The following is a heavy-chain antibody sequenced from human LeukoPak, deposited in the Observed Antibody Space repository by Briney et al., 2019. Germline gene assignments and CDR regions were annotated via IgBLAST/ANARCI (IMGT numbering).Heavy chain of an antibody. V-gene: IGHV1-69*06. CDR3: ATDLQSDFWTGYYWEF. Sequence: SVTVSCKASGGSLNNYGVSWLRQAPGQGLEWMGRIITMFGTTIYAEKFQVRVTISADKSTDTAYVEVSRLSSDDTAVYYCATDLQSDFWTGYYWEFWGQGTLVTVSS. CDR2: IITMFGTT. CDR1: GGSLNNYG. D-gene: IGHD3/OR15-3a*01. J-gene: IGHJ4*02.